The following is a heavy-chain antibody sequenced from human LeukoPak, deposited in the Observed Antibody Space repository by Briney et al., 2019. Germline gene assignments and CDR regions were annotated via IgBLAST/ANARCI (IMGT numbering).Heavy chain of an antibody. Sequence: SETLSLTCTVSGGSIDIYYWSWIRQPAGKGLEWIGRIYSSGSTNYNPSLKSRVTMSVDTSKNQFSLKLTSVTAADTAVYYCARELSQGVYYDSSGYPYYFGYWGQGTLVTVSS. CDR1: GGSIDIYY. CDR3: ARELSQGVYYDSSGYPYYFGY. V-gene: IGHV4-4*07. CDR2: IYSSGST. J-gene: IGHJ4*02. D-gene: IGHD3-22*01.